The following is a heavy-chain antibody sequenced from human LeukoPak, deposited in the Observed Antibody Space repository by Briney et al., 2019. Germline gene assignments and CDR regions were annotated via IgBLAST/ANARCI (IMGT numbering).Heavy chain of an antibody. CDR3: ARHERDFDY. CDR2: INAGNGNT. V-gene: IGHV1-3*01. D-gene: IGHD1-1*01. J-gene: IGHJ4*02. CDR1: GYTFTNYV. Sequence: ASVKVSSKASGYTFTNYVVHWVRQAPGQRLEWMGWINAGNGNTKYSQKFQGRVTITRDTSANTAYMELSSLRSEDTAVYYCARHERDFDYWGQGTLVTVSS.